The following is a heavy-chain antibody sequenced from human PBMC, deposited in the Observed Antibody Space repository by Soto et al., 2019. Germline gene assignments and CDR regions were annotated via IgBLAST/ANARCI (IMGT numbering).Heavy chain of an antibody. CDR1: GFTFSSYS. J-gene: IGHJ4*02. D-gene: IGHD3-22*01. Sequence: PGGSLRLSCAASGFTFSSYSMNWVRQSPGKGLEWVSSISSSSSYIYYADSVKGRFTISRDNAKNSLYLQMNSLRAEDTAVYYCARMERYYDSSGGAFDYWGQGTLVTVSS. CDR3: ARMERYYDSSGGAFDY. CDR2: ISSSSSYI. V-gene: IGHV3-21*01.